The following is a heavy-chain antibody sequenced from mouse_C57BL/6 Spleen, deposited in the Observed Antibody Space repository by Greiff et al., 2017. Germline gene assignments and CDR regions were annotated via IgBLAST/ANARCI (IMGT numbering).Heavy chain of an antibody. CDR3: APAFYWYFDV. D-gene: IGHD3-1*01. CDR2: IHPNSGST. CDR1: GYTFTSYW. V-gene: IGHV1-64*01. J-gene: IGHJ1*03. Sequence: QVQLQQSGAELVKPGASVKLSCKASGYTFTSYWMHWVKQRPGQGLEWIGMIHPNSGSTNYNEKFKSKATLTLDKSSSTAYMQLSSLTSEDSAVYYCAPAFYWYFDVWGTGTTVTVSS.